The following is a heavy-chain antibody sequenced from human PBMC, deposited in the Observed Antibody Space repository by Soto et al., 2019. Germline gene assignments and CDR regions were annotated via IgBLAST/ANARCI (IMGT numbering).Heavy chain of an antibody. CDR2: ISYTGGA. CDR1: GGVSTYY. V-gene: IGHV4-59*08. J-gene: IGHJ5*02. Sequence: SETLSLTCTVSGGVSTYYWSWIRQSPDMGLEWIGYISYTGGADYNPSLRSRVTISLDMSKNQFSLNLRSVTAADTAVYYCARHGPTLRSPNWFEPWGQGTFVTVSP. CDR3: ARHGPTLRSPNWFEP.